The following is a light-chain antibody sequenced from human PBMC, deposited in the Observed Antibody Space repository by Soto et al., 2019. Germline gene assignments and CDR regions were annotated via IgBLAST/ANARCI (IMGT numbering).Light chain of an antibody. J-gene: IGKJ4*01. Sequence: DLQLTQSPSFLSASVGDRVTITCRASQGLTSYFAWYQQKAGKAPELLIYATSTLQSGVPSRFSGSGSGTEFTLTISSLQPEDFATYYCQQLNSYPLTFGGGTKVEIK. CDR3: QQLNSYPLT. V-gene: IGKV1-9*01. CDR2: ATS. CDR1: QGLTSY.